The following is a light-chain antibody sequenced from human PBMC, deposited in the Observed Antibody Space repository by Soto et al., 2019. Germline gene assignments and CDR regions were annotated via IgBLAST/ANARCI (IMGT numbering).Light chain of an antibody. J-gene: IGKJ3*01. V-gene: IGKV3-20*01. CDR1: QSVSSGY. CDR2: ETS. Sequence: EIVLTQSPGTLSLSPGERATLSCRASQSVSSGYLAWYQQKPGQPPRVLIYETSSRATGIPDRFSGSGSGTDFTLTISSLEPEDFAVYYCQQDGSSPPVTFGPGTRVDIK. CDR3: QQDGSSPPVT.